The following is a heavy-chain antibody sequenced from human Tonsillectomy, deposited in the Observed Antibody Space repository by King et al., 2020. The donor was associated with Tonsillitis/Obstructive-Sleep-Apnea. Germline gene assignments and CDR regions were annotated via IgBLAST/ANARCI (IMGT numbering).Heavy chain of an antibody. V-gene: IGHV4-59*01. Sequence: VQLQESGPGLVKPSETLSLTCTVSGGSISSYYWSWIRQPPGKGLEWIGYIYYSGSTNSNPSLKSRVTISVDTSKNQFSLKLSSVTAADTAVYYCASYYDFWSGYPYWGQGTLVTVSS. CDR3: ASYYDFWSGYPY. CDR2: IYYSGST. CDR1: GGSISSYY. D-gene: IGHD3-3*01. J-gene: IGHJ4*02.